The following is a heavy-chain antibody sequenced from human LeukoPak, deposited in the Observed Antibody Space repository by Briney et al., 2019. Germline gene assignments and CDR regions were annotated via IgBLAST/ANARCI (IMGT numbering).Heavy chain of an antibody. CDR2: ISGSGGST. CDR3: AKDRITGTTDWFDP. D-gene: IGHD1-20*01. CDR1: GFTFSSYA. J-gene: IGHJ5*02. V-gene: IGHV3-23*01. Sequence: GGSLRLSCAASGFTFSSYAMSWVRQAPGKGLEWVSAISGSGGSTYYADSVKGRFTTSRDNSRDTLYLQMNSLRAEDTAVYYCAKDRITGTTDWFDPWGQGTLVTVSS.